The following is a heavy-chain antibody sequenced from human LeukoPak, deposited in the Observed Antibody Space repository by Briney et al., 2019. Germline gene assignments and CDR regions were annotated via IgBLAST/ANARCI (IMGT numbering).Heavy chain of an antibody. D-gene: IGHD3-3*01. CDR3: ARTTRGYDFWSGPWHAFDI. V-gene: IGHV1-69*05. CDR2: IIPIFGTA. Sequence: SVKVSCKASGGTFSSYAISWVRQAPGQGLEWMGGIIPIFGTANYAQKFQGRVTITTDESTSTAYMELSSLRSEDTAVYYCARTTRGYDFWSGPWHAFDIWGQGTMVTVSS. CDR1: GGTFSSYA. J-gene: IGHJ3*02.